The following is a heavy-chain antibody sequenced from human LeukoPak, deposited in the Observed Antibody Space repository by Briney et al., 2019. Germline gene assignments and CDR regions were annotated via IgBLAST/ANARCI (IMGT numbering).Heavy chain of an antibody. Sequence: ASVKVSCKASGGTFSSYAISWVRQAPGQGLEWMGGIIPIFGTANYAQKFQGRVTITADESTSTAYMELGSLRSEDTAVYYCARVGIQLWFSTFDPWGQGTLVTVSS. CDR2: IIPIFGTA. V-gene: IGHV1-69*13. D-gene: IGHD5-18*01. CDR1: GGTFSSYA. CDR3: ARVGIQLWFSTFDP. J-gene: IGHJ5*02.